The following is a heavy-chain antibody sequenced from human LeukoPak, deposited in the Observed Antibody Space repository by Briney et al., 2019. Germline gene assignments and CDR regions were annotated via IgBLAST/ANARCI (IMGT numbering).Heavy chain of an antibody. D-gene: IGHD3-3*01. Sequence: GGSLRLSCPASGFTFDDYGMSWVRQAPGKGLEWVSSISSSSSYIYYADSVKGRFTISRDNAKNSLYLQMNSLRAEDTAVYYCARDGSPRKNYDFWSGYPNWFDPWGQGTLVTVSS. J-gene: IGHJ5*02. V-gene: IGHV3-21*01. CDR2: ISSSSSYI. CDR3: ARDGSPRKNYDFWSGYPNWFDP. CDR1: GFTFDDYG.